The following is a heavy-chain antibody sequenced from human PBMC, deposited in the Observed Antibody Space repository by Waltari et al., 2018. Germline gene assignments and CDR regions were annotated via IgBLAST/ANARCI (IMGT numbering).Heavy chain of an antibody. J-gene: IGHJ4*02. CDR2: ISWNSGCI. D-gene: IGHD2-15*01. V-gene: IGHV3-9*01. CDR1: GFTFDDYA. CDR3: AKGALLYGGNPYYFDY. Sequence: EVQLVESGGGLVQPGRSLRLSCAASGFTFDDYAMHWVRQAPGKGLEWVSGISWNSGCIGYADSVKGRFTISRDNAKNSLYLQMNSLRAEDTALYYCAKGALLYGGNPYYFDYWGQGTLVTVSS.